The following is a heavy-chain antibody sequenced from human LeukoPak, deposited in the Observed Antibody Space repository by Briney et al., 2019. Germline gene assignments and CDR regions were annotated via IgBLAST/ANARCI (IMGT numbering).Heavy chain of an antibody. CDR2: IWYDGSNK. V-gene: IGHV3-33*08. D-gene: IGHD6-19*01. Sequence: PGGSLRLSCVASGFTFSSYAMSWVRQAPGKGLEWVAVIWYDGSNKYYADSVKGRFTISRDNSKNTLYLQMNSLRAEDTAVYYCARVGAYSSGWYDYWGQGTLVTVSS. CDR1: GFTFSSYA. CDR3: ARVGAYSSGWYDY. J-gene: IGHJ4*02.